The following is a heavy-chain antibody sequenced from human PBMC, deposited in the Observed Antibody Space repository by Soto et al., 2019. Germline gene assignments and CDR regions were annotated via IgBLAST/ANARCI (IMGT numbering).Heavy chain of an antibody. CDR1: GGSISNRTSY. D-gene: IGHD2-15*01. V-gene: IGHV4-39*07. J-gene: IGHJ4*02. Sequence: PSETLSLTCIVSGGSISNRTSYWGWIRQPPGRGLEWIGYISFSGSTNFNPSLKSRVTISVDTSKNQFSLRLTSVTAADTAVYYCAAAPRYWGQGTLVXVSS. CDR2: ISFSGST. CDR3: AAAPRY.